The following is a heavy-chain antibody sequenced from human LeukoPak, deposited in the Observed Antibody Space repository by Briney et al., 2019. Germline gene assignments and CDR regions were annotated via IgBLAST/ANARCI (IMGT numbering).Heavy chain of an antibody. D-gene: IGHD2-15*01. CDR3: ARALHGVVAAGLDY. Sequence: GRSLRLSCAASGFTFSSYAMHWVRQAPGEGLEWVAVISYDGSNKYYADSVKGRFTISRDNSKNTLYLQMNSLRAEDTAVYYCARALHGVVAAGLDYWGQGTLVTVSS. V-gene: IGHV3-30*04. CDR2: ISYDGSNK. CDR1: GFTFSSYA. J-gene: IGHJ4*02.